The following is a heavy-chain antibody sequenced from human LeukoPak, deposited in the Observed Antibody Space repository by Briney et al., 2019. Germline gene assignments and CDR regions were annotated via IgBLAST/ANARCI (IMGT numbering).Heavy chain of an antibody. Sequence: GGSLRLSCAASGFTFSNCGMNWVRQDPGKGLESLSSITSSSNYLYYADSVKVRFTISRDNVQNSLYLQMNTLNTEDTAVYYYTSDDPVNRSWGQGTLVTVSS. V-gene: IGHV3-21*03. J-gene: IGHJ4*02. CDR2: ITSSSNYL. CDR3: TSDDPVNRS. D-gene: IGHD1-1*01. CDR1: GFTFSNCG.